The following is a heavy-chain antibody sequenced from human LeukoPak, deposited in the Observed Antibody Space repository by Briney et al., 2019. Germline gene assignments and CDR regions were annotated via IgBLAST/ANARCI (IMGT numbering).Heavy chain of an antibody. CDR2: TSFSGNTI. V-gene: IGHV3-11*01. CDR1: GFTFSDYY. Sequence: GGSLRLSCTASGFTFSDYYMSWIRQAPGKGLEWVSYTSFSGNTISYADSVKGRFTFSRDNAKNSLFLQMNSLRAEDTAVYYCARGALTYYYDYWGQGTLVAVSS. D-gene: IGHD4/OR15-4a*01. CDR3: ARGALTYYYDY. J-gene: IGHJ4*02.